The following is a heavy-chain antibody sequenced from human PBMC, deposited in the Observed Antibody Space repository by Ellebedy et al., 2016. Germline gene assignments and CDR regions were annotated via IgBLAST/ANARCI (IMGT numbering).Heavy chain of an antibody. J-gene: IGHJ6*02. D-gene: IGHD3-10*01. CDR2: INPSGGST. Sequence: ASVKVSCXASGYTFTSYYMHWVRQAPGQGLEWMGIINPSGGSTSYAQKLQGRVTMTTDTSTSTAYMELRSLRSDDTAVYYCARTPSPVRVRGVLGYGMDVWGQGTTVTVSS. CDR3: ARTPSPVRVRGVLGYGMDV. CDR1: GYTFTSYY. V-gene: IGHV1-46*01.